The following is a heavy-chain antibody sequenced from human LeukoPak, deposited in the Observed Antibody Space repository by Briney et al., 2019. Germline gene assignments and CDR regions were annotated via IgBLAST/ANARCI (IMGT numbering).Heavy chain of an antibody. CDR1: GFTFSSYE. D-gene: IGHD6-19*01. CDR3: ARDSPLCSSGCPDY. Sequence: GGSLRLSCAASGFTFSSYEMNWVRQAPGKGLEWVSYISSSGSTIYYADSVKGRFTISRDNAKNSLYLQMNSLRAEDTAVYYCARDSPLCSSGCPDYWGQGTLVTVSS. J-gene: IGHJ4*02. V-gene: IGHV3-48*03. CDR2: ISSSGSTI.